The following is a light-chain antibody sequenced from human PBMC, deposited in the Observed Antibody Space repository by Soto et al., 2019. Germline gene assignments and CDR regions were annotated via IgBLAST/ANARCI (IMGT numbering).Light chain of an antibody. CDR3: SSYAGSNDV. CDR2: VVS. CDR1: SSDVGGYNY. J-gene: IGLJ7*01. Sequence: QSALTQPPSASGSPGQSVTISCTGTSSDVGGYNYVSWYQQHPGKAPKLMIYVVSKRPSGVPDRFSGSKSGNTASLTVSGLQAEDEADYYCSSYAGSNDVFGGGTQLTVL. V-gene: IGLV2-8*01.